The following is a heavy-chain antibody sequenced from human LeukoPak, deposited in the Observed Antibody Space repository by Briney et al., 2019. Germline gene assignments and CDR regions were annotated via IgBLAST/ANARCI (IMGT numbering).Heavy chain of an antibody. D-gene: IGHD2-2*01. V-gene: IGHV4-61*02. J-gene: IGHJ4*01. CDR1: GGSISSGSYY. CDR3: ARDQGSTSAIDY. Sequence: NPSQTLSLTCTVSGGSISSGSYYWSWIRQPAGKGLEWIGRIYTSGSTNYQPSLKSRVTITIDTSNNNFYLKLSSLTAADTAVYYCARDQGSTSAIDYWGQGTLVTVSS. CDR2: IYTSGST.